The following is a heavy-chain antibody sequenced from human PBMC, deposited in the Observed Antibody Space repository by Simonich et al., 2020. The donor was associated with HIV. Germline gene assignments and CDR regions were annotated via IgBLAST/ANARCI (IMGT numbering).Heavy chain of an antibody. CDR1: GYTITGNY. CDR3: ARGGYFDWLSNPDY. D-gene: IGHD3-9*01. Sequence: QVQLVQSGAEVNKPGASVKDSCKASGYTITGNYKSWVRQAPGQGLYGMGWCNPNRGGTNYAQEFQGRVTKTRDTSISTAYMELSRLRSDDTAVYYCARGGYFDWLSNPDYWGQGTLVTVSS. V-gene: IGHV1-2*02. J-gene: IGHJ4*02. CDR2: CNPNRGGT.